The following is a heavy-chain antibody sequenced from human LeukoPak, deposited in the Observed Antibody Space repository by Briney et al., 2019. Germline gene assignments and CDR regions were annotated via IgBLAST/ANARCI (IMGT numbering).Heavy chain of an antibody. D-gene: IGHD3-16*02. CDR3: ARVSLGYDYVWGSYQD. CDR1: GCTFTGYY. CDR2: INPNSGGT. J-gene: IGHJ4*02. V-gene: IGHV1-2*02. Sequence: ASVKVSCKASGCTFTGYYMHWVRQAPGQGLEWMGWINPNSGGTNYAQKFQGRVTMTRDTSISTAYMELSRLRSDDTAVYYCARVSLGYDYVWGSYQDWGQGTLVTVSS.